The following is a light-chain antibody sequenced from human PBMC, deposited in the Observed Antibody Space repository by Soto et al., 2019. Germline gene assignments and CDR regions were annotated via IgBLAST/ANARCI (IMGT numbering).Light chain of an antibody. CDR3: QQYNGT. CDR1: QSISNW. Sequence: DIQMTQSPSTLSESVGDTVTITCRASQSISNWLAWYQQKPGKAPKLLIYKASSLQSGVPSRFSGSGSGTEFTLTISRLQPDDFAAYYCQQYNGTFGQGTKLEIK. CDR2: KAS. J-gene: IGKJ2*01. V-gene: IGKV1-5*03.